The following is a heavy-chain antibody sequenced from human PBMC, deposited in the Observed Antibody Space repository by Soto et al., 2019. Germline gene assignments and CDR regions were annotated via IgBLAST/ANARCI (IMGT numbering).Heavy chain of an antibody. CDR2: IYYRGNT. J-gene: IGHJ4*02. D-gene: IGHD3-9*01. V-gene: IGHV4-39*01. CDR1: GESINRDNYY. Sequence: QLQLQESGPGLGKPSETLSLTCSVSGESINRDNYYLGWIRQPPGKGLEWIGSIYYRGNTYYNPSLKTRVTISLDKSKSQFSLKLNSVTAADSAVYFCARLEGLATISYYFDYWGQGTLVTVSS. CDR3: ARLEGLATISYYFDY.